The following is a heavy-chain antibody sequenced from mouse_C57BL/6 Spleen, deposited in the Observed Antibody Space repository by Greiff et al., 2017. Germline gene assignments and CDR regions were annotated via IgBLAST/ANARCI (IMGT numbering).Heavy chain of an antibody. J-gene: IGHJ4*01. D-gene: IGHD2-4*01. CDR1: GYTFTSYW. CDR3: ARGAYYDYDVKAMDY. CDR2: IDPSDSYT. V-gene: IGHV1-59*01. Sequence: VQLQQPGAELVRPGTSVKLSCKASGYTFTSYWMHWVKQRPGQGLEWIGVIDPSDSYTNYNQKFKGKATLTVDTSSSTAYMQLSSLTSEDSAVYYCARGAYYDYDVKAMDYWGQGTSVTVSS.